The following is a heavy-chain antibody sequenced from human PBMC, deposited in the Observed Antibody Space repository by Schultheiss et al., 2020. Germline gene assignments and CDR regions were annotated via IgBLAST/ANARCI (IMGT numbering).Heavy chain of an antibody. Sequence: SETLSLTCTVSGGSISSRSYYWGWIRQPPGKGLEWIGSIYYSGSTYYNPSLKSRVTISVDTSKNQFSLKLSSVTAADTAVYYCARVGYDFWSGPRYYYMDVWGKGTTVTVSS. CDR3: ARVGYDFWSGPRYYYMDV. CDR1: GGSISSRSYY. D-gene: IGHD3-3*01. CDR2: IYYSGST. J-gene: IGHJ6*03. V-gene: IGHV4-39*01.